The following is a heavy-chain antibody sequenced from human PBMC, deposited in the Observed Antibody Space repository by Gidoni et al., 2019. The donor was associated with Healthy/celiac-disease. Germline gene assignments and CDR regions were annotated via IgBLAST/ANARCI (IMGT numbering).Heavy chain of an antibody. V-gene: IGHV1-69*06. J-gene: IGHJ6*02. Sequence: QVQLVQSGAEVKKPGSSVKVSCKTSGGTFSSYAISWVRQAPGQGLEWMGGIIPIFGTANYAQKFQGRVTITADKSTSTAYMELSSLRSEDTAVYYCASLGYSNYFDYYYGMDVWGQGTTVTVSS. D-gene: IGHD4-4*01. CDR3: ASLGYSNYFDYYYGMDV. CDR2: IIPIFGTA. CDR1: GGTFSSYA.